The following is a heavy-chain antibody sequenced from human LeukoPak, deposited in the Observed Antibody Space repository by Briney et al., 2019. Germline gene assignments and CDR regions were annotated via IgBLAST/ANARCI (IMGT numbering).Heavy chain of an antibody. CDR2: INHSGST. J-gene: IGHJ4*02. D-gene: IGHD2-2*01. CDR1: GGSFSGYY. Sequence: SETLSLTCAVYGGSFSGYYWSWIRQPPGKGLEWIGEINHSGSTNYNPSLKSRVTISVDTSKNQFSLKLSSVTAADTAVYYCARGGIVVVPAASLHYFDHWGQGTLVTVSS. CDR3: ARGGIVVVPAASLHYFDH. V-gene: IGHV4-34*01.